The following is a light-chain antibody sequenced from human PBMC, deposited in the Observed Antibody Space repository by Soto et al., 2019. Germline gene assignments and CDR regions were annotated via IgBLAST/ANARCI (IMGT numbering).Light chain of an antibody. J-gene: IGKJ4*01. CDR2: GAS. V-gene: IGKV1-39*01. Sequence: DIQLPQSPSSLPAPVEDRVTIPCRAVQTISPYLNWYQQSPGKAPKLLIFGASSLQSGVPSRFRGRGSGTDFTLTISSLQPEDFSTYYCQQSDSIPFTFGEGTKVDVK. CDR1: QTISPY. CDR3: QQSDSIPFT.